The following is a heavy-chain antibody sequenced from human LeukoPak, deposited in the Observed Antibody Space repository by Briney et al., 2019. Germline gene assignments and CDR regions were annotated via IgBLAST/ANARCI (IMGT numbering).Heavy chain of an antibody. CDR1: GYTLTSYY. CDR2: INPSGGST. Sequence: ASGKVSCNASGYTLTSYYMHWVRQAPGRGLEWMGIINPSGGSTSYAPKFQGRVTRTRAVSTSTVYMELSSLRSEDTSVYYCARCRYYGQNIYFDYWGQGTLVTVPS. D-gene: IGHD3-22*01. CDR3: ARCRYYGQNIYFDY. V-gene: IGHV1-46*01. J-gene: IGHJ4*02.